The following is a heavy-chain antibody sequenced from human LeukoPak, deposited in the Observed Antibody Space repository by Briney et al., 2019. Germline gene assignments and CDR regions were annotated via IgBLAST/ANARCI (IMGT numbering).Heavy chain of an antibody. CDR3: ALYCSGGSCYSMGGAFDI. V-gene: IGHV3-23*01. J-gene: IGHJ3*02. CDR1: GFTFSSYG. Sequence: GGSLRLSCGASGFTFSSYGMNWVRQAPGKGLEWISAISGTGDETYYADSVKGRFTVSRDNSKNTLYLQMNSLRAEDTAVYYCALYCSGGSCYSMGGAFDIWGQGTMVTVSS. CDR2: ISGTGDET. D-gene: IGHD2-15*01.